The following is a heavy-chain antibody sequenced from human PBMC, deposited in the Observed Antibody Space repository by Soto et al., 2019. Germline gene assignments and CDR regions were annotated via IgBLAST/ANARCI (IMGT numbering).Heavy chain of an antibody. D-gene: IGHD3-22*01. J-gene: IGHJ4*02. CDR3: ARGGKVTYYYDSRSVDY. CDR2: INHSGST. V-gene: IGHV4-34*01. Sequence: PPETLSLTCAVYGGSFSGYYWSWIRQPPGKGLEWIGEINHSGSTNYNPSLKSRVTISVDTSKNQFSLKMSSVTAADTAVYYCARGGKVTYYYDSRSVDYWGQGPLVT. CDR1: GGSFSGYY.